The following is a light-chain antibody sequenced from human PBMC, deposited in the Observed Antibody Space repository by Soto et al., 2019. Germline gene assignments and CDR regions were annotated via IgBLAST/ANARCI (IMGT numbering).Light chain of an antibody. Sequence: QSALTQPASVSGSPGQSITISCTGTSSNIGSYNFVSWYQQRPGRAPKLMIFEATKRPSGVPPRFSGSKSGNTASLTISGLQAEDEADYYCATWDDSLSAGVFGGGTKLTVL. V-gene: IGLV2-23*01. CDR1: SSNIGSYNF. CDR2: EAT. J-gene: IGLJ3*02. CDR3: ATWDDSLSAGV.